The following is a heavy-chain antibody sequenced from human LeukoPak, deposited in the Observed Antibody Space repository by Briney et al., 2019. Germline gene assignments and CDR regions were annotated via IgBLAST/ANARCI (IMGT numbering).Heavy chain of an antibody. CDR2: TSSSSSYI. V-gene: IGHV3-21*01. Sequence: GGSLRLSCAASGFTFSSYEMNWVRQAPGKGLEWVSSTSSSSSYIYYADSVKGRFTISRDNAKNSLYLQMNSLRAEDTAVYYCARRGSIVGATTFDYWGQGTLVTVSS. CDR3: ARRGSIVGATTFDY. CDR1: GFTFSSYE. J-gene: IGHJ4*02. D-gene: IGHD1-26*01.